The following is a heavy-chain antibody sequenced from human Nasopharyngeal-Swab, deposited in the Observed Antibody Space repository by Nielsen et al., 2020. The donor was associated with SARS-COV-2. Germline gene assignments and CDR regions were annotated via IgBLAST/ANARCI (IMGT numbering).Heavy chain of an antibody. CDR1: GFTFSSYS. J-gene: IGHJ6*02. D-gene: IGHD2-2*01. Sequence: ETLSLTCAASGFTFSSYSMNWVRQAPGKGLEWVSSISSSSSYIYYADSVKGRFTISRDNAKNSLYLQMNSLRAEDTAVYYCALVPAAKDYYYGMDVWGQGTTVTVSS. CDR2: ISSSSSYI. V-gene: IGHV3-21*01. CDR3: ALVPAAKDYYYGMDV.